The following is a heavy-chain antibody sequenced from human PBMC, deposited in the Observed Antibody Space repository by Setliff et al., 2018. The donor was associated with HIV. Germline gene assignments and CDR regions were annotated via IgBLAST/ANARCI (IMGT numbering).Heavy chain of an antibody. Sequence: GGSLRLSCAASGFTFSSAWMSWVRQAPGKGLEWVGRIKTKNEGAATYYAAPVKGRFTTSRDDSKNTLYLQMNSLKTEDTAVYYCSTDLPSSGFFPDYWGQGTLVTVSS. CDR2: IKTKNEGAAT. D-gene: IGHD6-19*01. CDR1: GFTFSSAW. CDR3: STDLPSSGFFPDY. V-gene: IGHV3-15*01. J-gene: IGHJ4*02.